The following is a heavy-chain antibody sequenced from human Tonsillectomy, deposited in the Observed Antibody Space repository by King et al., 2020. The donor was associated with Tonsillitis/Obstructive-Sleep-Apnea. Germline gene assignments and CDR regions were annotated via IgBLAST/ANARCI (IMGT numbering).Heavy chain of an antibody. J-gene: IGHJ4*02. CDR2: ISAYNGNT. Sequence: QLVQSGAEVKKPGASVKVSCKASGYTFTSYGISWVRQAPGQGLEWMGWISAYNGNTNYAQKLQGRVTMTPDTSTSTAYMELRSLRSDDTAVYYCARESSSWYVELPGFDYWGQGTLVTVSS. D-gene: IGHD6-13*01. CDR1: GYTFTSYG. V-gene: IGHV1-18*01. CDR3: ARESSSWYVELPGFDY.